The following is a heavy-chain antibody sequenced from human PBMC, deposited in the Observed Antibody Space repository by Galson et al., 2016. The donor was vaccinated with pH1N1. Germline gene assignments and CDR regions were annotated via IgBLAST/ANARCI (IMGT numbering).Heavy chain of an antibody. J-gene: IGHJ4*02. Sequence: TLSLTCTVSGGSISSGSYYWSWIRQPAGKGLEWIGYIYTSGSINYNPSLKSRVIISVDTSKNQFSLKLSSVTAADTAVYYCARVVTWELGYYFDYWGQGTLVTVSS. V-gene: IGHV4-61*09. CDR1: GGSISSGSYY. CDR3: ARVVTWELGYYFDY. CDR2: IYTSGSI. D-gene: IGHD1-26*01.